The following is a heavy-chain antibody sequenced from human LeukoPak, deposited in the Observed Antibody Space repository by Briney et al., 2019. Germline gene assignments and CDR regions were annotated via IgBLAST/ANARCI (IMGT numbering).Heavy chain of an antibody. CDR1: GFTFSTYG. Sequence: GESLRLSCAASGFTFSTYGMHWVRQPPGKGLEWVATISYDGSRKYYADSVKGRFTTSRDNSKNTLYLQMDSLRAEDTAVFYCATYGPGAFDIWGQGTMVSVSS. V-gene: IGHV3-30*03. D-gene: IGHD3-16*01. J-gene: IGHJ3*02. CDR3: ATYGPGAFDI. CDR2: ISYDGSRK.